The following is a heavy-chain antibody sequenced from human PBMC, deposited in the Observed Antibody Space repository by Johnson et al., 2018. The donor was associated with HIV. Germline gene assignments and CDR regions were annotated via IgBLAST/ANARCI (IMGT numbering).Heavy chain of an antibody. D-gene: IGHD3-9*01. CDR1: GFTFSSYA. CDR2: ISYDGSNK. J-gene: IGHJ3*02. Sequence: QVQLVESGGGVVQPGGSLRLSCAASGFTFSSYAMHWVRQAPGKGLEWVAVISYDGSNKYYADPVKGRFTISSDNSKNTLYLQMNSLRAEDTAVYYCASVRVSNYDILTGYPLNAFDIWGQGTMVTVSS. CDR3: ASVRVSNYDILTGYPLNAFDI. V-gene: IGHV3-30*04.